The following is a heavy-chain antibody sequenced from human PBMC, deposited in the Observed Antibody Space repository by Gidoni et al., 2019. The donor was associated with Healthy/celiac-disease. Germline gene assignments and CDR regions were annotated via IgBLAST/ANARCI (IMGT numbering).Heavy chain of an antibody. V-gene: IGHV3-21*01. CDR3: ARAEWSSGPCFDY. J-gene: IGHJ4*02. D-gene: IGHD6-19*01. Sequence: EVQLVESVGGLVKPGGSLRLSCAASVFPFSSYSMNWVRQAPGKGLEWGSSISSSGSYIYYADSVKGRFTISRDNAKNSLYLQMNSLRAEDTAVYYCARAEWSSGPCFDYWGQGTLVTVSS. CDR2: ISSSGSYI. CDR1: VFPFSSYS.